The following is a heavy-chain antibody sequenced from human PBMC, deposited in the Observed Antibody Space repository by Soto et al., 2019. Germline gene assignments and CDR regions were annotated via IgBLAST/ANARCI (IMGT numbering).Heavy chain of an antibody. Sequence: PSETLSLTCTVSGGSISSSSYYWGWIRQPPGKGLEWIGSIYYSGSTYYNPSLKSRVTISVDTSKNQFSLKLSSVTAADTAVYYCARHRHRITLPQGWAQGTLVTVSS. V-gene: IGHV4-39*01. CDR1: GGSISSSSYY. J-gene: IGHJ1*01. CDR3: ARHRHRITLPQG. D-gene: IGHD3-16*01. CDR2: IYYSGST.